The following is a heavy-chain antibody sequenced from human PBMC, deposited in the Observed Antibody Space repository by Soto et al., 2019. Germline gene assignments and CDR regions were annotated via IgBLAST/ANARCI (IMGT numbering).Heavy chain of an antibody. J-gene: IGHJ6*03. CDR3: ANVPTIFGVVSFMDV. CDR1: GFTFSSYA. D-gene: IGHD3-3*01. Sequence: GGSLRLSCAASGFTFSSYAMSWVRQAPGKGLEWVSAISGSGGSTYYADSVKGRFTISRDNSKNTLYLQMNSLRAEDTAVYYCANVPTIFGVVSFMDVWGKGTTVTVSS. CDR2: ISGSGGST. V-gene: IGHV3-23*01.